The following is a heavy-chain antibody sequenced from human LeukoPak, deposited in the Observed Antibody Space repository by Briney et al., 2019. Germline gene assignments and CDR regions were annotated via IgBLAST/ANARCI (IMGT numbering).Heavy chain of an antibody. CDR1: GGSISSYY. CDR3: ARVRGLTYYYGSGSLQD. D-gene: IGHD3-10*01. Sequence: SETLSLTCTVSGGSISSYYWSWIRQPAGKGLEWIGRIYTSGSTNYNPSLKSRVTISVDTSKNQFSLKLSSVTAADTAVYYCARVRGLTYYYGSGSLQDWGQGTLVTVSS. J-gene: IGHJ4*02. CDR2: IYTSGST. V-gene: IGHV4-4*07.